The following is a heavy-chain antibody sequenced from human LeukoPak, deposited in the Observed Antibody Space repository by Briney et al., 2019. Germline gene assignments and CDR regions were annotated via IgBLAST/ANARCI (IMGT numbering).Heavy chain of an antibody. CDR1: GFTFNSYG. J-gene: IGHJ6*03. Sequence: GGSLRLSCRASGFTFNSYGMSWVRQAPGRGLEWVSSITSGSTYVFYTDSVKGRFTISRDNAKNSLYLQMNSLRAEDTAVYYCARDPYSGAYGDSYYYYMDLWGQGTTVTISS. V-gene: IGHV3-21*01. CDR3: ARDPYSGAYGDSYYYYMDL. D-gene: IGHD1-26*01. CDR2: ITSGSTYV.